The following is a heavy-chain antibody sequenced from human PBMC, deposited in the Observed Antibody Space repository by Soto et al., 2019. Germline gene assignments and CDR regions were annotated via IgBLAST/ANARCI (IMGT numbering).Heavy chain of an antibody. J-gene: IGHJ6*03. CDR1: GFSLSSSGMC. CDR3: ARIVRYYDILTGSGPYYYYYMDV. V-gene: IGHV2-70*11. CDR2: IDWYYDK. Sequence: SGPTLVNPTQTLTLTCTFSGFSLSSSGMCVSWIRQPPGKALEWLARIDWYYDKYYSTSLKTRLTISKDTSKNQVVLTMTNMDPVDTATYYCARIVRYYDILTGSGPYYYYYMDVWGKGTTVTVSS. D-gene: IGHD3-9*01.